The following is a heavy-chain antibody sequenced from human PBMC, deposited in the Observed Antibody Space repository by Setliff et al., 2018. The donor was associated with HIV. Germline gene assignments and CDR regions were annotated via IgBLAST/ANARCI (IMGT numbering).Heavy chain of an antibody. CDR1: GGSISSDDHY. J-gene: IGHJ4*02. CDR2: IYHTGAT. V-gene: IGHV4-30-4*01. Sequence: SETLSLTCTVSGGSISSDDHYWSWIRQPPGKGLEWIGYIYHTGATYYKSSLESRLTISVGTSKNQFSLKLSSVTAADTAVYFCARMSISASVYLDYWGQGSQVTVPQ. CDR3: ARMSISASVYLDY. D-gene: IGHD6-25*01.